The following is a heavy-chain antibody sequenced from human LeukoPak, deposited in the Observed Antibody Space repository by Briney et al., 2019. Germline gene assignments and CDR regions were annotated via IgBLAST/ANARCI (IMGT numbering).Heavy chain of an antibody. Sequence: SQTLSLTCDVSGGSISSDGYSWSWIRQPPGKGLEWIGYIYHGGSTDYNPSLRSRVTISIDRSKNQFSLNLSSVTAADTAVYYCARTYYYGSGSSPRYYYGMDVWGQGTTVTVSS. J-gene: IGHJ6*02. V-gene: IGHV4-30-2*01. CDR2: IYHGGST. CDR1: GGSISSDGYS. D-gene: IGHD3-10*01. CDR3: ARTYYYGSGSSPRYYYGMDV.